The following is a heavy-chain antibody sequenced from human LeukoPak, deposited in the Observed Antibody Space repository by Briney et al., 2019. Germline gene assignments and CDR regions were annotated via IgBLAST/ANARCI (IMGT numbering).Heavy chain of an antibody. CDR1: GGSFSGYY. J-gene: IGHJ6*03. CDR2: INHSGST. D-gene: IGHD2-2*01. CDR3: ARYSSGPAAPPPNLHYYYYYMDG. V-gene: IGHV4-34*01. Sequence: SETLSLTCAVYGGSFSGYYWSWIRQPPGKGLEWIGEINHSGSTNYNPSLKSRVTISVDTSKNQFSLKLSSVTAADTAVYYCARYSSGPAAPPPNLHYYYYYMDGWGKGTTVTVSS.